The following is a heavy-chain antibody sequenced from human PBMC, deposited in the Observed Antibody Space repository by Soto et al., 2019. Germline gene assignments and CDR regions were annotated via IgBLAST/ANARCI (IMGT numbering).Heavy chain of an antibody. V-gene: IGHV4-39*01. J-gene: IGHJ6*02. Sequence: SETLSLTCTVSGGSGSSSSYYWGWIRQPPGKGLEWIGSIYYSGSTYYNPSLKSRVTISVDTSKNQFSLKLSSVTAADTAVYYCARLGGSSRNYYYHGMDVWGQGTTVTVSS. D-gene: IGHD1-26*01. CDR2: IYYSGST. CDR3: ARLGGSSRNYYYHGMDV. CDR1: GGSGSSSSYY.